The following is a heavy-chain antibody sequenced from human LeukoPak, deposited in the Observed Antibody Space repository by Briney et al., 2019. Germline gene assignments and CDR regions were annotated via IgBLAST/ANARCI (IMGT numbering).Heavy chain of an antibody. J-gene: IGHJ5*02. CDR1: GFTFSVYN. CDR3: ARDLIQLWLGVDH. V-gene: IGHV3-48*01. D-gene: IGHD5-18*01. Sequence: GGSQRLSCAASGFTFSVYNMNWVRQAPGKGLEWLSYISSSSTVIYYADSLKGRFTVSRDNAKNSLVLQMNNLTAEDTAVYYCARDLIQLWLGVDHWGQGAQITVSS. CDR2: ISSSSTVI.